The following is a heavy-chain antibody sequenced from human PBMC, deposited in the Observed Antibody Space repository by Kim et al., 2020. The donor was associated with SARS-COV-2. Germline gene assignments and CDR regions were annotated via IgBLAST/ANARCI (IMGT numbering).Heavy chain of an antibody. CDR3: ARGPPFIVVVPAPNWFDP. D-gene: IGHD2-2*01. CDR2: IKQDGSEK. CDR1: GFTFSSYW. V-gene: IGHV3-7*01. J-gene: IGHJ5*02. Sequence: GGSLRLSCAASGFTFSSYWMSWVRQAPGKGLEWVANIKQDGSEKYYVDSVKGRITISRDNAKNSLYLQMNSLRAEDTAVYYCARGPPFIVVVPAPNWFDPWGQGTLVTVSS.